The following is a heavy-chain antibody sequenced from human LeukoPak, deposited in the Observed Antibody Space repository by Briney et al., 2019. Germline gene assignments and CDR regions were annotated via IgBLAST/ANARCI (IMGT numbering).Heavy chain of an antibody. CDR2: INPNSGGT. D-gene: IGHD3-22*01. J-gene: IGHJ4*02. Sequence: ASVKVSCKASGYTFTGYYMHWVRQAPGQGLEWMGWINPNSGGTNYAQKFQGWVTMTRDTSISTAYMELSRLRSDDTAVYYCARGSDSSGYYFLDFDYWGQGTLVTVPS. CDR3: ARGSDSSGYYFLDFDY. CDR1: GYTFTGYY. V-gene: IGHV1-2*04.